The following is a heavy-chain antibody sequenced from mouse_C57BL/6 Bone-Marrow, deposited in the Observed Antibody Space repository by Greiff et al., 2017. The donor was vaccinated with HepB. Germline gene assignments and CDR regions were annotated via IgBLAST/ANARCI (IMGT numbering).Heavy chain of an antibody. CDR1: GFTFSDFY. CDR3: ARDGRYWYFDV. J-gene: IGHJ1*03. CDR2: SRNKANDYTT. V-gene: IGHV7-1*01. Sequence: EVNLVESGGGLVQSGRSLRLSCATSGFTFSDFYMEWVRQAPGKGLEWIAASRNKANDYTTEYSASVKGRFIVSRDTSQSILYLQMNALRAEDTAIYYCARDGRYWYFDVWGTGTTVTVSS.